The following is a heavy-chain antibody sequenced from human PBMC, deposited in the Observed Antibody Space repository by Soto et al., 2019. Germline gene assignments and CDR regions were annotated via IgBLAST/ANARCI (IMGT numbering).Heavy chain of an antibody. CDR2: VYHTGRT. CDR3: AVELPNIDY. Sequence: ALSLTCNHSGGSFKSGSYSWSWIRQPPGKGLEWIGYVYHTGRTSYNPSLKSRVSISMDTSKNQFSLNLDSVTADDTAVYYCAVELPNIDYWGQGTLVTVSS. CDR1: GGSFKSGSYS. J-gene: IGHJ4*02. V-gene: IGHV4-61*01. D-gene: IGHD1-7*01.